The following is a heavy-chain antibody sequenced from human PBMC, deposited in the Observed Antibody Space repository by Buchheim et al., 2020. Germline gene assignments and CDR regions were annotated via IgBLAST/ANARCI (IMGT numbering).Heavy chain of an antibody. Sequence: EVQLLESGGGLVQPGGSLRLSCAASGFTFSSYAMSWVRQAPGKGLEWVSAISGSGGSTYYADSVKGRFTISRDNSKNTLYLQMNSLRAEDTAVYYCAKAIVVVPYGGDVNYYYGMDVWGQGTT. CDR1: GFTFSSYA. D-gene: IGHD2-2*01. CDR2: ISGSGGST. V-gene: IGHV3-23*01. CDR3: AKAIVVVPYGGDVNYYYGMDV. J-gene: IGHJ6*02.